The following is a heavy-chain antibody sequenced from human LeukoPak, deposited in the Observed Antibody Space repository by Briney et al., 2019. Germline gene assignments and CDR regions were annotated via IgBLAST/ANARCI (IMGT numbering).Heavy chain of an antibody. CDR3: AKNRLASDPNDY. Sequence: GGSLRLSCAASGFTFNNYVMSWVRQAPGKGLEWVSAISGSGGSTYYADSVKGRFTISRDNSKNTLYLQMNSLRAEDTAVYYCAKNRLASDPNDYWGQGTLVTVSS. V-gene: IGHV3-23*01. J-gene: IGHJ4*02. CDR1: GFTFNNYV. D-gene: IGHD2-15*01. CDR2: ISGSGGST.